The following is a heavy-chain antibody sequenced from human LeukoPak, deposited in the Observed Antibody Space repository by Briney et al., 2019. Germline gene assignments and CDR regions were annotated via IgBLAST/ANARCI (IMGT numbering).Heavy chain of an antibody. Sequence: ASVKVSCKASGYTFTSYGISWVRQAPGQGLEWMGWISAYNGNTNYAQKLQGRVTMTTDTSTSTAYMELRSLGSDDTAVYYCARAGDYPYYGMDVWGQGTTVTVSS. V-gene: IGHV1-18*01. J-gene: IGHJ6*02. CDR2: ISAYNGNT. CDR3: ARAGDYPYYGMDV. CDR1: GYTFTSYG. D-gene: IGHD4-17*01.